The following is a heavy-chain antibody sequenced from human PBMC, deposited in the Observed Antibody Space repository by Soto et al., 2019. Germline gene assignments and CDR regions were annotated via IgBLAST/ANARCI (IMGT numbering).Heavy chain of an antibody. CDR1: GGSISSGDDY. Sequence: SETLCLTCSVAGGSISSGDDYWNWIRQNPRKGLEWIGYIYYSGNTYYNPSLKSRATISVDTSKNQISLKLSSVTAADTAGYSCARGGWVDSAFDSWGQGTRVTVSS. J-gene: IGHJ4*02. D-gene: IGHD2-15*01. CDR2: IYYSGNT. V-gene: IGHV4-31*03. CDR3: ARGGWVDSAFDS.